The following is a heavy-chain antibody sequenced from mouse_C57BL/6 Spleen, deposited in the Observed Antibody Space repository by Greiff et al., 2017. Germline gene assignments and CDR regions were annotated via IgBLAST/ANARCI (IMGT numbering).Heavy chain of an antibody. J-gene: IGHJ1*03. Sequence: QVNVKQPGTELVKPGASVKLSCKASGYTFTSYWMHWVKQRPGQGLEWIGNINPRNGGTNYNEKFKSKATLTVEKSSSTAYMQLSSLTSEDSAVYYWARGPVVAKCYWYFDVWGTGTTVTVSS. CDR1: GYTFTSYW. CDR2: INPRNGGT. CDR3: ARGPVVAKCYWYFDV. V-gene: IGHV1-53*01. D-gene: IGHD1-1*01.